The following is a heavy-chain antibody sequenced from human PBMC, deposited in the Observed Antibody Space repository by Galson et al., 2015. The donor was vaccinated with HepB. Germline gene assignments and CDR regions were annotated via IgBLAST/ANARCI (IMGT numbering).Heavy chain of an antibody. CDR3: AKDGRCCSGGSCYTPYYYYHFMGV. V-gene: IGHV3-30*18. Sequence: SLRLSCAVSGFTFSSYGMHWARQAPGKGLEWVAVISYDGRNKYYADSVKGRFTISRDNSKNTLYLQMNILRGEDTAVYYCAKDGRCCSGGSCYTPYYYYHFMGVWGKGTTVTVAS. J-gene: IGHJ6*03. D-gene: IGHD2-15*01. CDR2: ISYDGRNK. CDR1: GFTFSSYG.